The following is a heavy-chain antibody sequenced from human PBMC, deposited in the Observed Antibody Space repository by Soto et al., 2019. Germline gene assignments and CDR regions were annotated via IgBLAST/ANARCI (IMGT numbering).Heavy chain of an antibody. D-gene: IGHD2-2*01. CDR3: ERIVVVAPVANA. CDR2: IFYTGTT. Sequence: NPSETLSLTCSVSGGSINYNSYYWGWIRQPPGKGLEWVGGIFYTGTTYYSPSLKDRVTISVDTSKNSFSLNLTSVTAADTAVYFCERIVVVAPVANAWGQGTLVTVSS. V-gene: IGHV4-39*02. CDR1: GGSINYNSYY. J-gene: IGHJ5*02.